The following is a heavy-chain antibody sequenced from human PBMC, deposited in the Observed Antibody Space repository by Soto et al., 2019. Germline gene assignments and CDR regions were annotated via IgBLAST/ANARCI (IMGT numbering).Heavy chain of an antibody. CDR3: ARVPLLYSSGPPKSSHP. J-gene: IGHJ5*02. V-gene: IGHV6-1*01. CDR1: GGSVSSNSAA. CDR2: TYYRSKWYN. D-gene: IGHD6-19*01. Sequence: SQALPLTCAMSGGSVSSNSAAWNWIRQSPSRGLEWLGRTYYRSKWYNDYAVSVKSRITINPDTSKNQFSLQLNSVTPEDTAVYYCARVPLLYSSGPPKSSHPRGTTTL.